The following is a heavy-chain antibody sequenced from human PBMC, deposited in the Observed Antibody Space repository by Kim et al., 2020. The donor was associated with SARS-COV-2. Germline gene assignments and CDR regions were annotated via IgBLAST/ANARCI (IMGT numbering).Heavy chain of an antibody. CDR2: WYE. CDR3: ARDLSLGIDY. J-gene: IGHJ4*02. Sequence: WYEYNAKSVKSRITINPDTSKNQFSLQLNSVTPEGTAVYYCARDLSLGIDYWGQGTLVTVSS. V-gene: IGHV6-1*01. D-gene: IGHD7-27*01.